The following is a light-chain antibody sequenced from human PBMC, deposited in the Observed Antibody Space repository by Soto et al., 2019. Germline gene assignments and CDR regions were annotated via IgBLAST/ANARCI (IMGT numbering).Light chain of an antibody. CDR2: DVS. V-gene: IGLV2-14*03. CDR3: SSFRSSSTSYV. J-gene: IGLJ1*01. CDR1: SSDIGDSNY. Sequence: LTLPASVSGSPGQSITISCTGTSSDIGDSNYVSWYQQHPGKAPKLVIYDVSNRPSGVSNRFSGSKSANTASLTISGLQAEDEADYYCSSFRSSSTSYVFGTGTKVTVL.